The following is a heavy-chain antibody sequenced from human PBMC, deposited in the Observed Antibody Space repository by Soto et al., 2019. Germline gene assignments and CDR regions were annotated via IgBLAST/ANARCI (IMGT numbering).Heavy chain of an antibody. V-gene: IGHV3-30*04. Sequence: QEQMVESGGGVVQPGRSLRLSCAASGFVFSSFALHWVRQAPGKGLEWVALISYDGRKTYYADSVKGRFTISRDNSKNSHSLQMNSLRAEDTAVYFCARSYDTLTGFYLSIDHWGQGTRVTVSS. D-gene: IGHD3-9*01. CDR1: GFVFSSFA. CDR3: ARSYDTLTGFYLSIDH. CDR2: ISYDGRKT. J-gene: IGHJ4*02.